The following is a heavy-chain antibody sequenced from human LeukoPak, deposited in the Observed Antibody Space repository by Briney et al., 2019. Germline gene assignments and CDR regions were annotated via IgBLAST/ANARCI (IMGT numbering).Heavy chain of an antibody. CDR2: IIPIFGTA. CDR1: GGTFSSYA. CDR3: ARALLRYCSSTTCYHFDY. Sequence: SVKVSCKASGGTFSSYAISWVRQAPGQGLEWMGGIIPIFGTANYAQKFQGRVTITADESTSTAYMELSSLRSEDTAVYYCARALLRYCSSTTCYHFDYWGQGTLVTVSS. D-gene: IGHD2-2*01. V-gene: IGHV1-69*01. J-gene: IGHJ4*02.